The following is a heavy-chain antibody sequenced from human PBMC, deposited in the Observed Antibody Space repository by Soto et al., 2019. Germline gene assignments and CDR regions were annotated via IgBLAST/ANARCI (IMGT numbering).Heavy chain of an antibody. CDR3: AVAMVREILIFESSGMHV. CDR1: GGSFNNYA. D-gene: IGHD3-10*01. Sequence: QVHLVQSGAEVKKPGSSVKVSCKTSGGSFNNYAVSWVRQAPGQGLEWMGGFTTNFDTPNYTQKFQDRVTIIADESTSTVYMELRSLRSNDTAVYYCAVAMVREILIFESSGMHVWGQGTTVIVSS. J-gene: IGHJ6*02. CDR2: FTTNFDTP. V-gene: IGHV1-69*01.